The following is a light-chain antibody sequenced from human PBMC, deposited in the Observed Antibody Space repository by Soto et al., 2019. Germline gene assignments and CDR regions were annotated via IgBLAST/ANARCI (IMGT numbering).Light chain of an antibody. CDR2: AAS. Sequence: DIQMTQSPTSLSASVGDRVTITCRASQDIRNFVAWYQQKPGKAPKLLIYAASTLQSGVPSRFSGSGSRTDFTPTINSLQSEDGATYSCQKYSSVPVFGPGTKVEIK. V-gene: IGKV1-27*01. J-gene: IGKJ3*01. CDR3: QKYSSVPV. CDR1: QDIRNF.